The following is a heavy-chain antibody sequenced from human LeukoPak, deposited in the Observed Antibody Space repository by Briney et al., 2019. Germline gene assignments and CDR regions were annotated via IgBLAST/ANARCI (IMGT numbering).Heavy chain of an antibody. Sequence: GGSLRLSCAASGFTFSSYEMNWVRQSPGKGLEWVSYISSSGSTIYYADSVKGRFTISRDNAKNSLYLQMNSLRAEDTAVYYCASYYYDSSGKYFDYWGQGTLVTLSS. J-gene: IGHJ4*02. CDR3: ASYYYDSSGKYFDY. V-gene: IGHV3-48*03. CDR2: ISSSGSTI. D-gene: IGHD3-22*01. CDR1: GFTFSSYE.